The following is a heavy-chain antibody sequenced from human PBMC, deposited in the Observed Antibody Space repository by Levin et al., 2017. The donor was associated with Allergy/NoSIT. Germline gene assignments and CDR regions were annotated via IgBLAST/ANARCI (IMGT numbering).Heavy chain of an antibody. J-gene: IGHJ6*02. CDR3: ARVQGDV. Sequence: GGSLRLSCAAPGFTFSDHYMDWVRQAPGKGLEWVGRTRNKANSYTTEYAASVKGRFTISRDDSKNSLYLQMNSLKTEDTAVYYCARVQGDVWGQGTTVTVSS. CDR2: TRNKANSYTT. V-gene: IGHV3-72*01. CDR1: GFTFSDHY.